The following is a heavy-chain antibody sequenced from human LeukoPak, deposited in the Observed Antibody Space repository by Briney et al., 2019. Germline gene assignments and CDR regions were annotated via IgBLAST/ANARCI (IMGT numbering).Heavy chain of an antibody. CDR3: ARAGIHLWLGGLYSFDH. Sequence: GGSLRLSCAASGFTFSSYEMNWVRQAPGKGLEWVSYISSSGSTIYYADSVKGRFTISRDNAKNSMYLQMNSLRAEDTAVYYCARAGIHLWLGGLYSFDHWGQGTLVTVSS. D-gene: IGHD5-18*01. CDR2: ISSSGSTI. V-gene: IGHV3-48*03. CDR1: GFTFSSYE. J-gene: IGHJ4*02.